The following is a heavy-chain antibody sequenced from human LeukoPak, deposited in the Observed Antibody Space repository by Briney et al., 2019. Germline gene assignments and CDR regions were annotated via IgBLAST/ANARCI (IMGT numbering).Heavy chain of an antibody. CDR2: INDSGRRT. D-gene: IGHD5-24*01. CDR3: ASSTYNYDYALDV. V-gene: IGHV3-23*01. CDR1: GFIFSTYR. J-gene: IGHJ6*02. Sequence: GGSLRLSCAASGFIFSTYRMSWVRQAPGRGLEWVSLINDSGRRTYYADSVKGRFTVSRDNSKYTLYLQMNSLRVEDTAVYYCASSTYNYDYALDVWGRGTTVTVSS.